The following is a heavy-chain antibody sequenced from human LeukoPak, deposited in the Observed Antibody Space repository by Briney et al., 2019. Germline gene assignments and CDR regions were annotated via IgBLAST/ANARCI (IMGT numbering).Heavy chain of an antibody. J-gene: IGHJ4*02. CDR1: GFTFSSYA. V-gene: IGHV3-30-3*01. D-gene: IGHD3-3*01. CDR3: ARAGVLEWFPPHDY. Sequence: HPGGSLSLSCAASGFTFSSYAMHWVRQAPGKGLEWVAVISYDGSNKYYADSVKGRFTISRDNSKNTLYLQMNSLRAEDTAVYYCARAGVLEWFPPHDYWGQGTLVTVSS. CDR2: ISYDGSNK.